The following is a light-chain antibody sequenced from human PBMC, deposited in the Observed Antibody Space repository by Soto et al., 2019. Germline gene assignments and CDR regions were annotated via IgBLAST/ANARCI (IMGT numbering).Light chain of an antibody. CDR3: SSYAGSNNFV. Sequence: LTQPPSASGSPGQSVTISCTGTSSDVGGYNYVSWYQQHPGKAPKLMIYEVSKRPSGVPDRFSGSKSGNTASLTVSGLQAEDEADYYCSSYAGSNNFVFGTG. V-gene: IGLV2-8*01. J-gene: IGLJ1*01. CDR2: EVS. CDR1: SSDVGGYNY.